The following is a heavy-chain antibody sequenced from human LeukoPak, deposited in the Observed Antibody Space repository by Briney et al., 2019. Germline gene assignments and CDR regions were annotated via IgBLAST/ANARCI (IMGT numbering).Heavy chain of an antibody. CDR2: VSAGHHA. CDR3: VREARGYHYTYFDY. J-gene: IGHJ4*02. D-gene: IGHD5-18*01. CDR1: GFTLSGHD. Sequence: AGTLCLSCTASGFTLSGHDMHWVRQPTGDGLEWVAAVSAGHHAFYPGSVKGRFTVSREDAKNSLYLKMNSLRAGDTAVYYCVREARGYHYTYFDYWGQGSLVTVSS. V-gene: IGHV3-13*01.